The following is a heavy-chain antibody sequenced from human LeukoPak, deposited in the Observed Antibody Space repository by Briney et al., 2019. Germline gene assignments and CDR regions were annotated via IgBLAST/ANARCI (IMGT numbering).Heavy chain of an antibody. Sequence: GGSLRLSCAASGFTFSSYAMSWVRQAPGKGLEWVSAISGSGGSTYYADSVKGRFTISRDNSKNTLYLQMNSLRAEDTAVYYGAKDRVAAAGRRLDYWGQGTLVTVSS. J-gene: IGHJ4*02. V-gene: IGHV3-23*01. D-gene: IGHD6-13*01. CDR2: ISGSGGST. CDR1: GFTFSSYA. CDR3: AKDRVAAAGRRLDY.